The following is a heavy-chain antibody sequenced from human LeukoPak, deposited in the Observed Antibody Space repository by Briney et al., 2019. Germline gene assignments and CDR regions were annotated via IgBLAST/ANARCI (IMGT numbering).Heavy chain of an antibody. D-gene: IGHD1-14*01. CDR2: TRNKANGYTT. CDR3: ARGFRSFDS. Sequence: GGSLRLSCAVSGFTFSDHYMDWVRQAPGKGLEWVGRTRNKANGYTTICAASVKGRFTVSRGESKNSLYLQMNSLRTEDTAVYYCARGFRSFDSWGQGTLVTVSS. CDR1: GFTFSDHY. V-gene: IGHV3-72*01. J-gene: IGHJ4*02.